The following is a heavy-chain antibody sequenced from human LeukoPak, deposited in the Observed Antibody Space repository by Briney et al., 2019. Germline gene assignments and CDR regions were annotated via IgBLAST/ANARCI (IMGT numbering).Heavy chain of an antibody. J-gene: IGHJ1*01. CDR3: ASLEIGASSTYYYDSSGSLV. CDR1: GYTFTSYY. D-gene: IGHD3-22*01. V-gene: IGHV1-46*01. CDR2: INPSGGST. Sequence: ASVKVSCKASGYTFTSYYMHWVRQAPGQGLEWMGIINPSGGSTSYAQKFQGRVTMTRDTSISTAYMELYSLRSDDTAVYYCASLEIGASSTYYYDSSGSLVWGQGTLVTVSS.